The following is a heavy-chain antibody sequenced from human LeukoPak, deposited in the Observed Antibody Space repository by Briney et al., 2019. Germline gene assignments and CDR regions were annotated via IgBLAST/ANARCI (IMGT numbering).Heavy chain of an antibody. CDR2: IDHSGRT. CDR3: ARVNSSGYYEYYYMDV. D-gene: IGHD3-3*01. J-gene: IGHJ6*03. V-gene: IGHV4-59*01. Sequence: PSETLSLTCTVSGGSISSYYWTWIRQPPGKGLEWIGYIDHSGRTNYNPSLKSRVAISVDTAKNDFSLKLSSVTAADTAVYYCARVNSSGYYEYYYMDVWGKGTTVAISS. CDR1: GGSISSYY.